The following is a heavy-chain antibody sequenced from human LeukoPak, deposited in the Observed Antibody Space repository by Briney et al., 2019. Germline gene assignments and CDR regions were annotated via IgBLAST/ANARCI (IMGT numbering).Heavy chain of an antibody. D-gene: IGHD6-19*01. CDR1: GGTFSSYA. V-gene: IGHV1-69*04. CDR2: IIPILGIA. J-gene: IGHJ3*02. CDR3: ARDYVAGIRFDAFDI. Sequence: SVKVSCKASGGTFSSYAISWVRQAPGQGLEWMGRIIPILGIANYAQKFQGRVTITADKSTSTAYMELSSLRSEDTAVYYCARDYVAGIRFDAFDIWGQGTMVTVSS.